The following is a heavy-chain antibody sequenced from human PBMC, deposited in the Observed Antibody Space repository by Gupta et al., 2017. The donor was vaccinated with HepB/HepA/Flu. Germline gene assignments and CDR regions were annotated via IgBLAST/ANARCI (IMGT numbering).Heavy chain of an antibody. CDR2: IYPGDSDT. D-gene: IGHD3-3*01. J-gene: IGHJ4*02. Sequence: EVQLVQSGAEVKKRGEPLKISCNGPGYSFTTYWIGWVRQRPGKGREWMGIIYPGDSDTRYSPSFQGQVTISAGKSIGTAYLHWSSLKAADTAMYYCARYIASGRHFDYWGQGTLVTVSS. CDR1: GYSFTTYW. V-gene: IGHV5-51*01. CDR3: ARYIASGRHFDY.